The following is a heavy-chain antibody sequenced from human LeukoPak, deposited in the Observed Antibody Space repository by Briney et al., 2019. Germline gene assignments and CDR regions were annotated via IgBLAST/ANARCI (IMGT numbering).Heavy chain of an antibody. J-gene: IGHJ6*03. CDR3: AAGYGSGFGYYYMDV. Sequence: ASVNLSCKASGYTFSVYYIHCVRQAPGQGLEWMGWMNPNSGGTNYAQKFKGRVTMTRDTSISTAYMELSRLTSDDTAVYYCAAGYGSGFGYYYMDVWGKGTSVTVSS. CDR1: GYTFSVYY. V-gene: IGHV1-2*02. D-gene: IGHD3-10*01. CDR2: MNPNSGGT.